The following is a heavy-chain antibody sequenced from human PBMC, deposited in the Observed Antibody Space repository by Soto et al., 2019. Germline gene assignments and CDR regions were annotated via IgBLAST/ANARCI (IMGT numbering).Heavy chain of an antibody. CDR1: GASINNNDYY. CDR2: VYYSGTT. D-gene: IGHD3-16*01. V-gene: IGHV4-30-4*01. Sequence: SETLSLTCTVSGASINNNDYYWSWIRQTPGKGLEWIGYVYYSGTTDYIPSLKSRLSMSIDKSQNQFTLKLNSVTAADTATYYRDPMSPLSDKWYFDIWGRGTLVTVSS. CDR3: DPMSPLSDKWYFDI. J-gene: IGHJ2*01.